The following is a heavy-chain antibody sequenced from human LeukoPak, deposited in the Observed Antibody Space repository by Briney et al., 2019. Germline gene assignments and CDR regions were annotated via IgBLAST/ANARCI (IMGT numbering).Heavy chain of an antibody. CDR3: ARWGSNMAREKGDH. CDR1: GGSIRSYY. J-gene: IGHJ4*02. Sequence: SETLSLTCTVSGGSIRSYYWSWIRQPPGKGLEWIGYIYYSGITNYNPSLKTRVTILVDTSKNQFSLKLSSVTAADTAVYYCARWGSNMAREKGDHWGQGTLVTVSS. CDR2: IYYSGIT. V-gene: IGHV4-59*08. D-gene: IGHD3-10*01.